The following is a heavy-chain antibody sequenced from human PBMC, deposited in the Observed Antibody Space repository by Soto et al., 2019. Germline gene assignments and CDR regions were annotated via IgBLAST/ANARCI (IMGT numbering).Heavy chain of an antibody. Sequence: GPEVKEPGASVKVSCKASGYNFVSFGVSWVRQAPGQGLEWMGWITPDNGNTNYAQKFQGRATMTTDTSTSTAYMEVRSLRFDDTAVYYCATLAHCAGGTCYSLPLDVWGQGALVTVSS. J-gene: IGHJ4*02. D-gene: IGHD2-15*01. CDR3: ATLAHCAGGTCYSLPLDV. V-gene: IGHV1-18*01. CDR2: ITPDNGNT. CDR1: GYNFVSFG.